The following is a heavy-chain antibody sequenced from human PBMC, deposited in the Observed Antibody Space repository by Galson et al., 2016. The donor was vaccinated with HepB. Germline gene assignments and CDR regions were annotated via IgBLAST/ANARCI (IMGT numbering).Heavy chain of an antibody. V-gene: IGHV1-69*13. CDR3: ARVLRSDNYYDYYYYGLDV. CDR1: GGTFSTYA. D-gene: IGHD3-22*01. CDR2: IIPIFGKA. Sequence: SVKVSCKASGGTFSTYAISWVRQAPGQGFEYMGGIIPIFGKANYAQKFQGKVTITADESTSTAYMELSSLRSEDTAMYYCARVLRSDNYYDYYYYGLDVWGQGTTVTVSS. J-gene: IGHJ6*02.